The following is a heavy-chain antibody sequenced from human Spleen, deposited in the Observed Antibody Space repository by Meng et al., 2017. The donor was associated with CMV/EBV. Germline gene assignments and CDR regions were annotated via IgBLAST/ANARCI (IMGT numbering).Heavy chain of an antibody. Sequence: GESLKISCAASGFTFSSYGMHWVRQAPGKGLEWVSSISSSSSYIYYADSVKGRFTISRDNAKNSLYLQMNSLRAEDTAVYYCARDRFLVLMAFDYWGQGTLVTVSS. D-gene: IGHD2-8*01. CDR3: ARDRFLVLMAFDY. CDR2: ISSSSSYI. J-gene: IGHJ4*02. V-gene: IGHV3-21*01. CDR1: GFTFSSYG.